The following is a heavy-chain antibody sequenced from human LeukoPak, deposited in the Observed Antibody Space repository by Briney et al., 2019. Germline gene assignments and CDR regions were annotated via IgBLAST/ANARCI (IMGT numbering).Heavy chain of an antibody. J-gene: IGHJ4*02. CDR3: ARGVTGTSQLFDY. V-gene: IGHV4-34*01. Sequence: KPSETLSLTCAVYGGSFSACYWSWIRQPPGKGLEWIGEINHSGTTNCNPSLKSRVTISVDTSKNQFSLKLNSVTAADTAVYFCARGVTGTSQLFDYWGQGTLVTVSS. D-gene: IGHD1-7*01. CDR1: GGSFSACY. CDR2: INHSGTT.